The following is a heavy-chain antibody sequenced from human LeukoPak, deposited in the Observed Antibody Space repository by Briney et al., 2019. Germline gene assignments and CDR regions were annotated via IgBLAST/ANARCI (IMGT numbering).Heavy chain of an antibody. V-gene: IGHV3-9*01. CDR1: GFTCDDYA. Sequence: PGGSVRLSCAASGFTCDDYAMHWVRQVPGKGLEWVSGINWNSDSIGYADSVKGLFTTSRDNAKNSLYLQMNSLRAEDTAFYYCAINGGGDSGYGNFDYWGQGTLVTVSS. CDR2: INWNSDSI. J-gene: IGHJ4*02. CDR3: AINGGGDSGYGNFDY. D-gene: IGHD5-12*01.